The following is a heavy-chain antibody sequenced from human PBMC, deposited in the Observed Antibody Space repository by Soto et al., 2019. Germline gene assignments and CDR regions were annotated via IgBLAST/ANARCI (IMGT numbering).Heavy chain of an antibody. CDR1: GFTFSNAW. CDR2: IKSKTDGGTT. J-gene: IGHJ6*02. V-gene: IGHV3-15*07. Sequence: EVQLVESGGGLVKPGGSLRLSCAASGFTFSNAWMNWVRQAPGKGLEWVGRIKSKTDGGTTDYAAPVKGRFTISRDDSKNTLYLQMNSLKTEDTDVYYCTTVREGSSGWYTSYYYYGMDVWGQGTTVTVSS. D-gene: IGHD6-19*01. CDR3: TTVREGSSGWYTSYYYYGMDV.